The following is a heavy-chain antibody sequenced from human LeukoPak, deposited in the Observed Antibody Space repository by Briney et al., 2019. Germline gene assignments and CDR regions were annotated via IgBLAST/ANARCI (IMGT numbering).Heavy chain of an antibody. V-gene: IGHV3-30*03. Sequence: GGSLRLSCAASGFTFSSYGMHWVRQAPGKGLEWVAVISYDGSNKYYADSVKGRFTISRDNSKNTLYLQMNSLRAEDTAVYYCARDREYYDILTGYKVSHYFDYWGQGTLVTVSS. CDR3: ARDREYYDILTGYKVSHYFDY. CDR2: ISYDGSNK. J-gene: IGHJ4*02. D-gene: IGHD3-9*01. CDR1: GFTFSSYG.